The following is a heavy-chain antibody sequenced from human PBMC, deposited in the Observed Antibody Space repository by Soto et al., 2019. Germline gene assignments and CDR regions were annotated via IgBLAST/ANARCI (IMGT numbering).Heavy chain of an antibody. Sequence: QVQLQESGPGLVKPSQTLSLTCTVSGGSISSGGYYWSWIRQHPGKGLEWVGYIYYSGSTYYNPSLKSRVSISVDTSKNQFSLKLSSVTAADTAVYYCARDGTEYYFDYWGQGTLVTVSS. CDR1: GGSISSGGYY. CDR2: IYYSGST. J-gene: IGHJ4*02. CDR3: ARDGTEYYFDY. D-gene: IGHD1-7*01. V-gene: IGHV4-31*03.